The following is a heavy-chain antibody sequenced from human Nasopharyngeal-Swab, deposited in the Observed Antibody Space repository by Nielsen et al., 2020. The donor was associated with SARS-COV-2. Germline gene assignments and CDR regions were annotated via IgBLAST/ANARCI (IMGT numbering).Heavy chain of an antibody. D-gene: IGHD2-2*01. Sequence: ASVKVSCKASGYTFTSYYMHWVRQAPGQGLEWMGIINPSGGSTSYAQKFQGRDTMTRDTSTSTVYMELSSLRSEDTAVYYCARDIVVVPAARGSWFDPWGQGTLVTVSS. CDR2: INPSGGST. V-gene: IGHV1-46*01. J-gene: IGHJ5*02. CDR1: GYTFTSYY. CDR3: ARDIVVVPAARGSWFDP.